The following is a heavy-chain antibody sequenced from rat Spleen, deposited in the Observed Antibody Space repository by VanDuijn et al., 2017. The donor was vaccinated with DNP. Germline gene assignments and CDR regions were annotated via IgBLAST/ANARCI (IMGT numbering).Heavy chain of an antibody. CDR3: TTGVIDY. CDR2: IVSGGSNT. CDR1: GFTFSNYD. Sequence: EVQLVESGGGLVQPGRSLKLSCVASGFTFSNYDMAWVRQAPTKGLEWIAASIVSGGSNTYYRDSVKGRFTISRDNAKSSLYLQMDSLRSEDTATYYCTTGVIDYWGQGVMVTVSS. J-gene: IGHJ2*01. V-gene: IGHV5-20*01.